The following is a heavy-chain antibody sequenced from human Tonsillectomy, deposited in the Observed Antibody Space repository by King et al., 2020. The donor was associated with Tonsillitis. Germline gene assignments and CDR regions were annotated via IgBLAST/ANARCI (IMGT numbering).Heavy chain of an antibody. CDR1: GGTFSSYA. CDR3: ARAVTTDYYYYYMDV. J-gene: IGHJ6*03. CDR2: IIPILGIA. Sequence: QLVQSGAEVKKPGSSVKVSCKASGGTFSSYAISWVRQAPGQGLEWMVRIIPILGIANYAQKFQGRVTLTADKSTSTAYMELSSLRSEDTAVYYCARAVTTDYYYYYMDVWGKGTTVTVSS. D-gene: IGHD4-17*01. V-gene: IGHV1-69*04.